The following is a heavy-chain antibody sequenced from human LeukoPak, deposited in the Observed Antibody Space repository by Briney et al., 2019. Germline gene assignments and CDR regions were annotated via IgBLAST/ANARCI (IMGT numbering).Heavy chain of an antibody. CDR2: ISWNSGSI. J-gene: IGHJ4*02. CDR3: ARDRRYYGSGSYYSDY. Sequence: PGRSLRLSCAASGFTFDDYAMHWVRQAPGKGLERVSCISWNSGSIGYADSVKGRFTISRDNAKNSLYLQMNSLRAEDTAVYYCARDRRYYGSGSYYSDYWGQGTLVTVSS. V-gene: IGHV3-9*01. CDR1: GFTFDDYA. D-gene: IGHD3-10*01.